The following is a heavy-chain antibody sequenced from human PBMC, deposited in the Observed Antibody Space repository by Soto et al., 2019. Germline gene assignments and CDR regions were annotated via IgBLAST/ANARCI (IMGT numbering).Heavy chain of an antibody. V-gene: IGHV3-64*04. J-gene: IGHJ4*02. CDR3: ASEVYGELPTMVDY. CDR2: ICNNGGST. D-gene: IGHD1-26*01. Sequence: PGGSLRLSCAASGFTFSSYAMHWVRQAPGKGLEYVSAICNNGGSTYYADSVKGRFTISRDNSKNTLYLQMDSLRAEDTAVYYCASEVYGELPTMVDYWGQGTLVTVSS. CDR1: GFTFSSYA.